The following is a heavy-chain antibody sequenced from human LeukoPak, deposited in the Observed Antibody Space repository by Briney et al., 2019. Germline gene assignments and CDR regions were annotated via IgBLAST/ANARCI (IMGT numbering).Heavy chain of an antibody. V-gene: IGHV4-30-2*01. D-gene: IGHD5-18*01. J-gene: IGHJ2*01. Sequence: SETLSLTCAVSGGSISSGGYSWSWLRRPPGKGLEWIGYIYHSGSTYYNPSLKSRVTISVDRSKNQFSLKLSSVTAADTAVYYCARGSDTAMGHWYFDLWGRGTLVTVSS. CDR1: GGSISSGGYS. CDR3: ARGSDTAMGHWYFDL. CDR2: IYHSGST.